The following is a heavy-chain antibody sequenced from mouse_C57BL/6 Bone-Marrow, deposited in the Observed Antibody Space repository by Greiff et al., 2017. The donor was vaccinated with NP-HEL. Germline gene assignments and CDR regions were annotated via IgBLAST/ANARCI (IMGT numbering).Heavy chain of an antibody. CDR3: ARYSYGSLLFFDY. CDR1: GYTFTNYW. CDR2: IYPGGGYT. D-gene: IGHD1-1*01. V-gene: IGHV1-63*01. J-gene: IGHJ2*01. Sequence: QVQLKQSGAELVRPGTSVKMSCKASGYTFTNYWIGWAKQRPGHGLEWIGDIYPGGGYTNYNEKLKGKATLTADKSSSTAYMQFSSLTSEDSAIYYCARYSYGSLLFFDYWGQGTTLTVSS.